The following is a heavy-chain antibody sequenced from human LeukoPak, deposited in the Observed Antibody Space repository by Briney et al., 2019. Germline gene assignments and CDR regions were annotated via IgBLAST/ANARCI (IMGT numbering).Heavy chain of an antibody. CDR1: GYTFTSYG. V-gene: IGHV1-18*01. J-gene: IGHJ4*02. D-gene: IGHD2-2*02. CDR3: ARDRPYCSSTSCYTKTVDY. Sequence: GASVKVSCKASGYTFTSYGISWVRQAPGQGLEWMGWISAYNGNTNYAQKLQGRVTMTTDTSTSTAYMELRSLRSDDTAVYYCARDRPYCSSTSCYTKTVDYWGQGTLVTVSS. CDR2: ISAYNGNT.